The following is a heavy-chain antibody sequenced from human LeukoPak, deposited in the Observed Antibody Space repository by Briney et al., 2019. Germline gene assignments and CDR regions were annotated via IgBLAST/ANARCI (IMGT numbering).Heavy chain of an antibody. Sequence: ASVKVSCKASGYTFTSFYMHWVRQAPGQGLEWMGIINPSGGSTSYAQKFQGRVTMTRDTSTSTVYMELSSLRSEDTAVYYCARGISYDDFWSGYWGYFQHWGQGTLVTVSS. J-gene: IGHJ1*01. CDR2: INPSGGST. D-gene: IGHD3-3*01. CDR1: GYTFTSFY. V-gene: IGHV1-46*01. CDR3: ARGISYDDFWSGYWGYFQH.